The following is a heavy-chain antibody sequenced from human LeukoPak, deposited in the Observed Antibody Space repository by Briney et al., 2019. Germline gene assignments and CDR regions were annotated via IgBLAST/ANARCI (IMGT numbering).Heavy chain of an antibody. CDR2: IYYSGST. J-gene: IGHJ4*02. CDR1: GGSISSYY. D-gene: IGHD6-13*01. Sequence: PSETLSLTCTVSGGSISSYYWSWIRQHPGKGLEWIGYIYYSGSTYYNPSLKSRVTISVDTSKNQFSLRLSSVTAADTAVYYCARASFRQQLVPYWGQGTLVTVSS. CDR3: ARASFRQQLVPY. V-gene: IGHV4-59*06.